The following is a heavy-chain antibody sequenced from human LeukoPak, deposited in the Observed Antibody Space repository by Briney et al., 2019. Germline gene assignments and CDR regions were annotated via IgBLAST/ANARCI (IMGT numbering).Heavy chain of an antibody. J-gene: IGHJ4*02. V-gene: IGHV1-2*06. CDR2: INPDTGGT. D-gene: IGHD2-15*01. CDR1: GYTFTDYY. Sequence: ASVKVSCKASGYTFTDYYIYWVRQAPGQGLEWMGRINPDTGGTNCAQRFQGRVTMTRDTSISTAYMELSSLRSDDTAVYYCARRRCSGGSCSLDFDYWGQGTLVTVSS. CDR3: ARRRCSGGSCSLDFDY.